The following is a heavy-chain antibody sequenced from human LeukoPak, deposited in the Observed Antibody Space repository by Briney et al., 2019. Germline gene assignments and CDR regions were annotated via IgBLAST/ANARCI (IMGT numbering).Heavy chain of an antibody. CDR3: AKDLLGYGEAFDY. D-gene: IGHD4-17*01. V-gene: IGHV3-33*06. CDR2: TWYDGSNK. J-gene: IGHJ4*02. Sequence: PGGSLRLSCAASGFTFSSYGMHWVRQAPGKGLEWVAVTWYDGSNKYYADSVKGRFTISRDNSKNTLYLQMNSLRAEDTAVYYCAKDLLGYGEAFDYWGQGTLVTVSS. CDR1: GFTFSSYG.